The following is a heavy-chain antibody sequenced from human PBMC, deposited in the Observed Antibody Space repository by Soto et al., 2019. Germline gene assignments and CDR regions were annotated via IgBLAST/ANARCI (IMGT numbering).Heavy chain of an antibody. V-gene: IGHV1-69*12. CDR3: ARIRDPYSYGFRYYGMDV. CDR2: IIPIFGTA. D-gene: IGHD5-18*01. J-gene: IGHJ6*02. CDR1: GGTFSSYA. Sequence: QVQLVQSGAEVKKPGSSVKVSCKASGGTFSSYAISWVRQAPGQGLEWMGGIIPIFGTANYAQKFQGRVTITGDESTSTAYMELSSLRSEDTAVYYCARIRDPYSYGFRYYGMDVWGQGTTVTVSS.